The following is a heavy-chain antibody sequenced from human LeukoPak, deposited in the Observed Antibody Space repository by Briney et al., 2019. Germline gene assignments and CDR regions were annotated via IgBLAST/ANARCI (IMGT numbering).Heavy chain of an antibody. Sequence: ASVKVSCKASGGTFSSYGISWVRQAPGQGLEWMGWISAYNGNTNYAQKLQGRVTMATDTSTSTAYMELRSLRSDDTAVYYCARVPPGYDILTGYYTVPYFDYWGQGTLVTVSS. CDR3: ARVPPGYDILTGYYTVPYFDY. CDR1: GGTFSSYG. J-gene: IGHJ4*02. V-gene: IGHV1-18*01. D-gene: IGHD3-9*01. CDR2: ISAYNGNT.